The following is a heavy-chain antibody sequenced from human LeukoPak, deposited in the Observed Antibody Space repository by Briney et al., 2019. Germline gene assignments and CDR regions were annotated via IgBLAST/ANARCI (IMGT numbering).Heavy chain of an antibody. CDR1: GDSVSSSSSA. J-gene: IGHJ4*02. D-gene: IGHD3-10*01. Sequence: SQTLSLTCAISGDSVSSSSSAWSWIRQSPSRGLEWLGRTYYRSRWYITYGGSVKGRITINPDTSKNQFSLQLNSVTPEDTVVYYCARNYRPDFDCWGQGTLVTVSS. CDR3: ARNYRPDFDC. CDR2: TYYRSRWYI. V-gene: IGHV6-1*01.